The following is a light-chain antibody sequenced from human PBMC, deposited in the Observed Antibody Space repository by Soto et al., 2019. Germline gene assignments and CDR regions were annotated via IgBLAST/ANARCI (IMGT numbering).Light chain of an antibody. CDR2: VAS. Sequence: DIQMTQSPSSLSASVGDRVTITCRASQSISNYLNWYQQKPGKAPKLLMYVASNLQGGVPSRFSGSGSGTEVILTISSLQPEDFATYYWQQIYSTPLAFGGGTKVEIK. CDR1: QSISNY. V-gene: IGKV1-39*01. J-gene: IGKJ4*01. CDR3: QQIYSTPLA.